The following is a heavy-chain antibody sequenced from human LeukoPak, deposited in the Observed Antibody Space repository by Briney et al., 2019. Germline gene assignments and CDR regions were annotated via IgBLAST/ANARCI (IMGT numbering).Heavy chain of an antibody. Sequence: KPSETLSLTCTVSGGSISSYYWSWIRQPAGKGLEWIGRIYTSGSTNYNPSLKSRVTMSVDTSKNQFSLKLSSVTAADTAVYYCAARSVTTYYYYYGMDVWGQGTTVTVSS. D-gene: IGHD4-17*01. J-gene: IGHJ6*02. V-gene: IGHV4-4*07. CDR2: IYTSGST. CDR3: AARSVTTYYYYYGMDV. CDR1: GGSISSYY.